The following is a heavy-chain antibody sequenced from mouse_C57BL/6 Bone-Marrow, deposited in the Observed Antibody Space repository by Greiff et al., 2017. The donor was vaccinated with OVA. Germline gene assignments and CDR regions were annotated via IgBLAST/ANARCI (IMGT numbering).Heavy chain of an antibody. J-gene: IGHJ4*01. CDR3: AREGYGSSYYYYAMDY. CDR1: GFTFSSYA. V-gene: IGHV5-4*01. Sequence: EVHLVESGGGLVKPGGSLKLSCAASGFTFSSYAMSWVRQTPEKRLEWVATISDGGSYTYYPDNVKCRFTISRDNAKNNLYLQMSHLKSEDTAMYYCAREGYGSSYYYYAMDYWGQGTSVTVSS. D-gene: IGHD1-1*01. CDR2: ISDGGSYT.